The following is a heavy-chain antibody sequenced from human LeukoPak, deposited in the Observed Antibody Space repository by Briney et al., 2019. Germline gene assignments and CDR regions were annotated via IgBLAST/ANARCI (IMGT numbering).Heavy chain of an antibody. D-gene: IGHD3-3*01. V-gene: IGHV3-33*01. CDR1: GFTLSTYG. J-gene: IGHJ4*02. CDR3: ARDLEIGSSSYYFDY. CDR2: IWYDGSNK. Sequence: GGSQRLSCAASGFTLSTYGMHWVRQAPGKGLEGVAVIWYDGSNKYYADSVRGRFTISRDNLKNTLYLQMNSLRAEDTAVYYCARDLEIGSSSYYFDYWGQGTLVTVSS.